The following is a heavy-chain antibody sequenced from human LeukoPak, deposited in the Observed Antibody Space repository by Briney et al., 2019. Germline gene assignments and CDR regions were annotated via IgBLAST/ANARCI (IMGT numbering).Heavy chain of an antibody. CDR3: AKTVLLWFGESPWDV. Sequence: PGGSLRLSCAASGFTFDDYAMHWVRHAPGKGLEWVSGVSWNSGSIAYADSVKGRFTISRDNAKNSLYLQMNSLRAEDTAVYYCAKTVLLWFGESPWDVWGKGTTVTVSS. J-gene: IGHJ6*04. CDR2: VSWNSGSI. D-gene: IGHD3-10*01. CDR1: GFTFDDYA. V-gene: IGHV3-9*01.